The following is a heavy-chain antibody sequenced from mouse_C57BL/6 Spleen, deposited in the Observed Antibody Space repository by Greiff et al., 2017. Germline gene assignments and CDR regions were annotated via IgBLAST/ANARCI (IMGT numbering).Heavy chain of an antibody. D-gene: IGHD3-1*01. V-gene: IGHV1-74*01. CDR1: GYTFTSYW. CDR3: AIGGYRAWFAY. CDR2: IHPSDSDT. J-gene: IGHJ3*01. Sequence: ESGAELVKPGASVKVSCKASGYTFTSYWMHWVKQRPGQGLAWIGRIHPSDSDTNYNQKFKGKATLTVDNSSITAYMQRSSLASEDSAVYYCAIGGYRAWFAYWGQGTLVTVSA.